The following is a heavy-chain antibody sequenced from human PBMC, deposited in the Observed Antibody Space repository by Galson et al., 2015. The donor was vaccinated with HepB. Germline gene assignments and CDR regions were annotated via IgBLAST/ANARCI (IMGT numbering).Heavy chain of an antibody. J-gene: IGHJ4*02. Sequence: TSYGISWVRQAPGPGLEWMGWISAYNGNTNYAQKLQGRVTMTTDTSTSTAYMELRSLRSDDTAVYYCARRYYDSSGYYYFDYWGQGTLVTVSS. V-gene: IGHV1-18*04. CDR1: TSYG. CDR3: ARRYYDSSGYYYFDY. CDR2: ISAYNGNT. D-gene: IGHD3-22*01.